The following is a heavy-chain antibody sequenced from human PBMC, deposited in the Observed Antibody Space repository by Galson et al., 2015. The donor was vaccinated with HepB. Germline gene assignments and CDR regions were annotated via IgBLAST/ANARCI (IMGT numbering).Heavy chain of an antibody. D-gene: IGHD5-12*01. V-gene: IGHV1-69*13. CDR3: ARASVVATDPRDYYYGMDV. Sequence: SVKVSCKASGGTFSSYAISWVRQAPGQGLEWMGGIIPIFGTANYAQKFQGRVTITADESTSTAYMELSSLRSEDTAVYYCARASVVATDPRDYYYGMDVWGQGTTVTVSS. CDR1: GGTFSSYA. J-gene: IGHJ6*02. CDR2: IIPIFGTA.